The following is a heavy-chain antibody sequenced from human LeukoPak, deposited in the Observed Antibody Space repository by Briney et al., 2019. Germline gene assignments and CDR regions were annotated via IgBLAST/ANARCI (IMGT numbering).Heavy chain of an antibody. D-gene: IGHD6-19*01. CDR2: INHSGST. V-gene: IGHV4-34*01. CDR3: ARHLYSSGRNYYYYYMDV. Sequence: PSETLSLTCAVYGGSFSGYYWSWIRQPPGKGLEWIGEINHSGSTNYNPSLKSRVTISVDTSKKQFSLKLSSVAAADTAVYYCARHLYSSGRNYYYYYMDVWGKGTTVTISS. CDR1: GGSFSGYY. J-gene: IGHJ6*03.